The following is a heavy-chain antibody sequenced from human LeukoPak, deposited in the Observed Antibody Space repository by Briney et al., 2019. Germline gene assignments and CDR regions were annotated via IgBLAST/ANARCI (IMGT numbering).Heavy chain of an antibody. CDR1: GGSISSNNW. V-gene: IGHV4-4*02. CDR2: IYHSGSP. Sequence: SETLSLTCAVSGGSISSNNWWGWVRQPLGKGLEWIGEIYHSGSPNYNPSLKSRVTISVDKSRNHFSLNLSSVTAADTAVYYCARVNINNWHSCDYWGQGTLVTVSS. J-gene: IGHJ4*02. CDR3: ARVNINNWHSCDY. D-gene: IGHD1-1*01.